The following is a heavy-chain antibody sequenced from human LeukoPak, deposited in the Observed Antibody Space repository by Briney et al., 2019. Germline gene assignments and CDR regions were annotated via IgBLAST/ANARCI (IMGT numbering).Heavy chain of an antibody. Sequence: GGSLRLSCAASGFTFSSYAMSWVRQAPGKGLEWVGRIKSKTDGGTTDYAAPVKGRFTISRDDSKNTVYLQMNSLKSEDTAVYYCTTFTTGWKFDSWGQGTLVTVSS. CDR3: TTFTTGWKFDS. J-gene: IGHJ4*02. CDR2: IKSKTDGGTT. CDR1: GFTFSSYA. V-gene: IGHV3-15*01. D-gene: IGHD6-19*01.